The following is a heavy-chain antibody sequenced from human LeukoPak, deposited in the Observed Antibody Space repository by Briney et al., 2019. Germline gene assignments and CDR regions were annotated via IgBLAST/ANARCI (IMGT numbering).Heavy chain of an antibody. CDR1: GFTFSSYG. V-gene: IGHV3-33*01. J-gene: IGHJ4*02. Sequence: GGSLRLSCAASGFTFSSYGMHWVRQAPGKGLEWAAVIWYDGSNKYYADSVKGRFTISRDNSKNTLYLQMNSLRAEDTAVYYCARQAAAGMRFDYWGQGTLVTVSS. CDR3: ARQAAAGMRFDY. CDR2: IWYDGSNK. D-gene: IGHD6-13*01.